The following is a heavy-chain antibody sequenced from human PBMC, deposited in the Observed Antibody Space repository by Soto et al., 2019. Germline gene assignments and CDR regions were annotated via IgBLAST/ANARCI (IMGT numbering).Heavy chain of an antibody. V-gene: IGHV3-30-3*01. D-gene: IGHD2-21*02. J-gene: IGHJ4*02. CDR2: ISYDGSDK. CDR3: ARGGGFCGADCYKGGIDY. CDR1: GFTFSPYT. Sequence: QVQLVESGGGVGQPGRSLRLSCAASGFTFSPYTMHWVRQTPGKGLEWVAVISYDGSDKNYADSVWGRFTISRDNSKNTLFLQMNSLRAEDTALYYCARGGGFCGADCYKGGIDYWGQGALVTVSS.